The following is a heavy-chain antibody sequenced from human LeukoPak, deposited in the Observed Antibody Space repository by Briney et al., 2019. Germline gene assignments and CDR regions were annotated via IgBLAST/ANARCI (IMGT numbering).Heavy chain of an antibody. CDR1: GGSISSPNW. D-gene: IGHD1-26*01. J-gene: IGHJ5*02. CDR3: ARVGHNWFDP. CDR2: IYHSGRT. Sequence: SETLSLTCAVSGGSISSPNWWTWVRQPPGKGLEWIGEIYHSGRTNSNPSLESRVIMSVDKSKNQFSLKLTSVTAADTAVYYCARVGHNWFDPWGQGTLVTVSS. V-gene: IGHV4-4*02.